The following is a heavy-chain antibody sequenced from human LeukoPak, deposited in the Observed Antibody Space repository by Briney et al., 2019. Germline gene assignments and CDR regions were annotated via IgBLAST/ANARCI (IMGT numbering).Heavy chain of an antibody. CDR1: GGSISSGSYY. J-gene: IGHJ4*02. V-gene: IGHV4-61*02. Sequence: SETLSLTCTVSGGSISSGSYYWSWIRQPAGMGLEWIGRIYTSGSTNYNPSLKSRVTISVDTSKNQFSLKLSSVTAADTAVYYCARASTYSSSWYPFDYWGQGTLVTVSS. CDR3: ARASTYSSSWYPFDY. CDR2: IYTSGST. D-gene: IGHD6-13*01.